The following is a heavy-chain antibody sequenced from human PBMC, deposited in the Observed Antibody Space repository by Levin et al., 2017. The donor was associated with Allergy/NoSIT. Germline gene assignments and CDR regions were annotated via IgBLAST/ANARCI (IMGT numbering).Heavy chain of an antibody. Sequence: PGGSLRLSCAASGFTFSSFGMQWVRQTPDTGLEWVAVISYDGKVKYYADSVKGRFTISRDNSKSALFLEMNSLRVEDTALFFCAKESTMRVGHSFDLWGQGTMVTVSS. CDR3: AKESTMRVGHSFDL. J-gene: IGHJ3*01. CDR2: ISYDGKVK. V-gene: IGHV3-30*18. CDR1: GFTFSSFG. D-gene: IGHD3-22*01.